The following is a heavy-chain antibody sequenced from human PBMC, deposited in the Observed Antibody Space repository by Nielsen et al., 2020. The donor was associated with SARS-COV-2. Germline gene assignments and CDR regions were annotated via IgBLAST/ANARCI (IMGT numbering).Heavy chain of an antibody. J-gene: IGHJ6*03. CDR1: GGSISSGDYY. CDR3: ARSISSSLYMDV. D-gene: IGHD6-6*01. CDR2: IYYSGST. V-gene: IGHV4-61*08. Sequence: GSLRLSCTVSGGSISSGDYYWSWIRQPPGKGLEWIGYIYYSGSTNYNPSLKSRVTISVDTSKNQFSLKLSSVTAADTAVYYCARSISSSLYMDVWGKGTTVTVSS.